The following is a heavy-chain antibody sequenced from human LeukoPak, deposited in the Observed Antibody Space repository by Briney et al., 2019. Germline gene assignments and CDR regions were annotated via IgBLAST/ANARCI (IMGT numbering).Heavy chain of an antibody. CDR3: GRDMDV. V-gene: IGHV3-7*04. J-gene: IGHJ6*02. CDR2: INQDGGEK. Sequence: GGSLRLSCAASGFTFSTYWMSWVRQAPGKGLEWVANINQDGGEKHYVDSVRGRFTISRDSAKNSLYLRMNSLRADDTAVYYCGRDMDVWGQGTTVTVSS. CDR1: GFTFSTYW.